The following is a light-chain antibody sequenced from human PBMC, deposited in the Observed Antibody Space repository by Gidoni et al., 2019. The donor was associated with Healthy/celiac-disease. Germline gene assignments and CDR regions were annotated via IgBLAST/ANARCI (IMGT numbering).Light chain of an antibody. V-gene: IGLV2-14*03. CDR1: SSDVGGYNY. Sequence: QSALTQTASVSGSPGQSITISCTGTSSDVGGYNYVSWYQLHPGKAPKLMIYDVTYRPSGVSNRFSGSKSGHTASLTISGLQADDEADYYCSSYTSSSTLVIFGGGTKLTVL. CDR3: SSYTSSSTLVI. CDR2: DVT. J-gene: IGLJ2*01.